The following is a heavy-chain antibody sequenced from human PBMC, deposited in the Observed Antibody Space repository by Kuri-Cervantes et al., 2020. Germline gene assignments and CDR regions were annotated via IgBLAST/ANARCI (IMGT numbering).Heavy chain of an antibody. CDR3: ARDQQPGVVIIPDYFDY. Sequence: GESLKISCAASGFSFSTSGMDWVRQAPGKGLEWVAVISYDGSNKYYADSVKGRFTISRDNSKNTLYLQMNSLRREDTAVYYCARDQQPGVVIIPDYFDYWGQGTLVTVSS. J-gene: IGHJ4*02. CDR2: ISYDGSNK. V-gene: IGHV3-30*19. CDR1: GFSFSTSG. D-gene: IGHD3-3*01.